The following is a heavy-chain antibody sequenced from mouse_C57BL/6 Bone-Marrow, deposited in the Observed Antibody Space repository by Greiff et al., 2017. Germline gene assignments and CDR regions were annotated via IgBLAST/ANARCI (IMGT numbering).Heavy chain of an antibody. J-gene: IGHJ1*03. V-gene: IGHV5-15*01. CDR3: ARRGITTKGYWYFDV. D-gene: IGHD2-4*01. CDR2: ISNLAYSI. Sequence: EVKLMESGGGLVQPGGSLKLSCAASGFTFSDYGMAWVRQAPRKGPEWVAFISNLAYSIYYADTVTGRFTISRENAKNTLYLEMSSLRSEDTAMYYCARRGITTKGYWYFDVWGTGTTVTVSS. CDR1: GFTFSDYG.